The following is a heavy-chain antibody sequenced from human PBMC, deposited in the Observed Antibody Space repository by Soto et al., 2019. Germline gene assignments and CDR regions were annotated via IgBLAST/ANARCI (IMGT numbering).Heavy chain of an antibody. CDR3: ARSYYDTTGFAVDP. J-gene: IGHJ5*02. Sequence: LSLTCNVSGDSVNTGYWSWIRQPPGKGLEWIGFMYFGGSFNYNPSLTSRVTITVDSSKNQFYLKVTSMTAADTAVYYCARSYYDTTGFAVDPWGQGTLVTVSS. CDR2: MYFGGSF. V-gene: IGHV4-59*02. CDR1: GDSVNTGY. D-gene: IGHD3-22*01.